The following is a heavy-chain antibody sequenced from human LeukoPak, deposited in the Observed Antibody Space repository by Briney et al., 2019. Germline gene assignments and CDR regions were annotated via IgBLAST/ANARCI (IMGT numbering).Heavy chain of an antibody. D-gene: IGHD2-2*01. CDR2: IYYKGNT. CDR1: SVSISTYY. CDR3: ARGQQYLYYFDY. J-gene: IGHJ4*02. V-gene: IGHV4-59*01. Sequence: SETLSLTCTVSSVSISTYYWSWIRQPPGKGLEWIGYIYYKGNTNYNPSLRSRVTISFDTPKNQFSLKLSSVTAADTAVYYCARGQQYLYYFDYWGQGTLVTVSS.